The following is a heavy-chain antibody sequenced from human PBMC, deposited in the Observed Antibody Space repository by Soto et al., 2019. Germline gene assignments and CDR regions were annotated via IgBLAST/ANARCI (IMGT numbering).Heavy chain of an antibody. CDR3: ARVIVVVPAAIYYYYMHV. J-gene: IGHJ6*03. V-gene: IGHV1-18*01. CDR1: GYTFTSYG. Sequence: QVQLVQSGAEVKKPGASVKVSCKASGYTFTSYGISWGRQAPGQGLEWMGWISAYNGNTNYAQKLQGRVTMTTDTSTSTAYMELRSLRSDDTDVYYCARVIVVVPAAIYYYYMHVWGKGTTVTVSS. D-gene: IGHD2-2*02. CDR2: ISAYNGNT.